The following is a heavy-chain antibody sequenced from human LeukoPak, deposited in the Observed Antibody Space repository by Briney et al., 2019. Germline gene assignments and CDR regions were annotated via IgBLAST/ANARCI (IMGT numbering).Heavy chain of an antibody. D-gene: IGHD4-11*01. Sequence: ASVQVSCKASGYTFTSYYMHWVRQAPGQGLEWMGIINPSGGSTSYAQKFQGRVTMTRDTSTSTVYMELGSLRSEDTAVYYCARALHSTTTLYYFDYWGQGTLVTVSS. CDR2: INPSGGST. CDR1: GYTFTSYY. V-gene: IGHV1-46*01. J-gene: IGHJ4*02. CDR3: ARALHSTTTLYYFDY.